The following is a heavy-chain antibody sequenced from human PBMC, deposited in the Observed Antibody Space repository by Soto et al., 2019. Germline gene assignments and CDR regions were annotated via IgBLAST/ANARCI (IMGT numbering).Heavy chain of an antibody. CDR1: GFTVSTKY. CDR2: IYSGGST. CDR3: ARDPWAADY. J-gene: IGHJ4*02. V-gene: IGHV3-66*01. Sequence: EVQVVESGGGLVQPGGSLRLSCAASGFTVSTKYMSWVRQAPGKGLEWVSVIYSGGSTFYADSVRGRFTISSDNSKNTVNLQMNSLRAEDPAVYYCARDPWAADYWGQGTLVTVSS. D-gene: IGHD3-16*01.